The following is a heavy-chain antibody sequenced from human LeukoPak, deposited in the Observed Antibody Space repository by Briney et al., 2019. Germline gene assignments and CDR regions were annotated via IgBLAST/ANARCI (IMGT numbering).Heavy chain of an antibody. CDR3: AKDLHLFGVVIIIGY. J-gene: IGHJ4*02. Sequence: GGSLRLSCAASGFTSSSYGMHWVRQAPGKGLEWVAVISYDGSNKYYADSVKGRFTISRDNSKNTLYLQMNSLRAEDTAVYYCAKDLHLFGVVIIIGYWGQGTLVTVSS. CDR1: GFTSSSYG. V-gene: IGHV3-30*18. CDR2: ISYDGSNK. D-gene: IGHD3-3*01.